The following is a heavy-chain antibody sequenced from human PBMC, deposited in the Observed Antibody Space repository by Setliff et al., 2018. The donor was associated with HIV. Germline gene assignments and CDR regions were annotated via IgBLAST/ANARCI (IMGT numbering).Heavy chain of an antibody. Sequence: ASVKVSCKASGYTFTGYYMHWVRQAPGQGLEWMGWINPNNGGTNYAQKFQGRVTMTRDTSISTAYMELSRLRSGDTAVYYCAIDYYDSSGYSFFPGLPDYWGQGTLVTVSS. CDR3: AIDYYDSSGYSFFPGLPDY. CDR1: GYTFTGYY. V-gene: IGHV1-2*02. D-gene: IGHD3-22*01. CDR2: INPNNGGT. J-gene: IGHJ4*02.